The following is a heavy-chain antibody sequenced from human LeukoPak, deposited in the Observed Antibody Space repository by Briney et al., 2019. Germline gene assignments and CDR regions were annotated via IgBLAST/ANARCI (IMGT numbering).Heavy chain of an antibody. Sequence: GGSLRLSCTASGFTFSSYEMNWVRQAPGKGLEWVSYITSSGSSIHYADSVKGRFTISRDNAKKSLYLQMNSLRAEDTAVYYCVRDETSSSGWNYFDYWGQGTLVTVSS. J-gene: IGHJ4*02. CDR3: VRDETSSSGWNYFDY. V-gene: IGHV3-48*03. D-gene: IGHD6-19*01. CDR2: ITSSGSSI. CDR1: GFTFSSYE.